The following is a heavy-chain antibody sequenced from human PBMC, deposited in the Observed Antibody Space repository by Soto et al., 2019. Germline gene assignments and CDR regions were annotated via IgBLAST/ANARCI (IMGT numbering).Heavy chain of an antibody. CDR2: INHSGST. Sequence: SETLSLTCTVSGGSISSGDYYWTWIRQSPGKGLEWIGEINHSGSTNYNPSLKSRVTISLDTSKNHFSLRLSSVTAADTAVYFCARYGLGAPGAGYYFDPWGQGTLVTVSS. V-gene: IGHV4-39*02. J-gene: IGHJ5*02. CDR1: GGSISSGDYY. CDR3: ARYGLGAPGAGYYFDP. D-gene: IGHD6-13*01.